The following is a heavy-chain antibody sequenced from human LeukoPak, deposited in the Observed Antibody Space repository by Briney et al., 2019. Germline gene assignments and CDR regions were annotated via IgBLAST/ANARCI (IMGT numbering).Heavy chain of an antibody. V-gene: IGHV4-4*02. Sequence: SETLSLTCAVSGGSISSSNWWNWVRQPPGKGLEWIGEIYHSGSTNYNPSLKSRVTISLDKSKNQFSLKLSSVTAADTAVYYCARVVGVAGFNAFDIWGQGTMVTVSS. CDR2: IYHSGST. CDR1: GGSISSSNW. D-gene: IGHD6-19*01. J-gene: IGHJ3*02. CDR3: ARVVGVAGFNAFDI.